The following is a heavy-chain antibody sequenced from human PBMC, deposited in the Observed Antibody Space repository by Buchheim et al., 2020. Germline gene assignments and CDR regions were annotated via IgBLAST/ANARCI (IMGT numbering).Heavy chain of an antibody. CDR3: ARGFDYFDY. CDR1: GFTVSSNY. Sequence: EVQLVESGGGLVQPGGSLRLSCAASGFTVSSNYMSWVRQAPGKGLELVSFIYIGGSTYYADSVKGRFTISRDNSSTTLYLQMNSLRDEDTAVYYCARGFDYFDYWGQGTL. CDR2: IYIGGST. D-gene: IGHD3-3*01. J-gene: IGHJ4*02. V-gene: IGHV3-66*01.